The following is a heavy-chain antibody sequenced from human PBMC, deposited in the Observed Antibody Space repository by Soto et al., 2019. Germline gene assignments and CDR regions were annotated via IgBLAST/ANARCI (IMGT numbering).Heavy chain of an antibody. J-gene: IGHJ6*02. CDR1: GYTFTGYY. Sequence: ASVKVSCKASGYTFTGYYMHWVRQAPGQGLEWMGWINPNSGGTNYAQKFQCWVTMTRDTSISTAYMELSRLRSDDTAVYYCARSPITMVRGVRDNYYYYGMDVWGQGTTVTVSS. V-gene: IGHV1-2*04. D-gene: IGHD3-10*01. CDR2: INPNSGGT. CDR3: ARSPITMVRGVRDNYYYYGMDV.